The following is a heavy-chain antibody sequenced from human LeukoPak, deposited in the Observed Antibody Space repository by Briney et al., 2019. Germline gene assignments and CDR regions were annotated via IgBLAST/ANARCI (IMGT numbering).Heavy chain of an antibody. Sequence: ASVKVSCKASGYAFTGYYMHWVRQAPGQGLGWMGWINPNSGGTNYAQKFQGRVTMTRDTSISTAYLELSRLRSDDTAVYYCARGLWFGELSHYYYYMDVWGKGTTVTISS. CDR3: ARGLWFGELSHYYYYMDV. J-gene: IGHJ6*03. D-gene: IGHD3-10*01. V-gene: IGHV1-2*02. CDR2: INPNSGGT. CDR1: GYAFTGYY.